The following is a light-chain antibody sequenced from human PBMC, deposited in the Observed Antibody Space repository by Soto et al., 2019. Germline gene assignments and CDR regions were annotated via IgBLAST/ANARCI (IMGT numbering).Light chain of an antibody. Sequence: DIQMTQSPSSLSASVGDRVTITCRASQSISSYLNWYQQKPGKAPNLLIYAASSLQSGVPSRFSGSGSGTDFTLTISRLQPEDFATYYCQQNYNAPWTFGQGTKVDIK. J-gene: IGKJ1*01. V-gene: IGKV1-39*01. CDR2: AAS. CDR3: QQNYNAPWT. CDR1: QSISSY.